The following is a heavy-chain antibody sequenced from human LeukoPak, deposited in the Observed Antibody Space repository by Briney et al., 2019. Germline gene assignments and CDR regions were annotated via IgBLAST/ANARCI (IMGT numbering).Heavy chain of an antibody. CDR2: INPSGGST. V-gene: IGHV1-46*01. CDR1: EYTFTSYY. J-gene: IGHJ4*02. D-gene: IGHD1-26*01. CDR3: ARVSERGSGSYLQFDY. Sequence: ASVKVSCKASEYTFTSYYMHWVRQAPGQGLEWMGIINPSGGSTSYAQKFQGRVTMTRDTSTSTVYMELSSLRSEDTAVYYCARVSERGSGSYLQFDYWGQGTLVTVSS.